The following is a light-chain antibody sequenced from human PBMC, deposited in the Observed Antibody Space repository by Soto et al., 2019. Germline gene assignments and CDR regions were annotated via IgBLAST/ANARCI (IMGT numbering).Light chain of an antibody. V-gene: IGKV2D-29*01. CDR1: HSLLQSDRKTY. CDR3: MQTIQLPIT. CDR2: EVS. J-gene: IGKJ5*01. Sequence: DDVMTQFPLTLPVTLGQPASISCRSIHSLLQSDRKTYLFWYFQTAGQPPQLLISEVSNRFSGVPDRFSGSGSGTDFTLKISRVEAEDVAIYYCMQTIQLPITFGQGTRLEIK.